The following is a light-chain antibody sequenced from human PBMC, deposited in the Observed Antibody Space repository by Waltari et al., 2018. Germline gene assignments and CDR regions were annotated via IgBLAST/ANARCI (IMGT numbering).Light chain of an antibody. CDR1: TGHVGTYTL. V-gene: IGLV2-23*02. Sequence: QSALTQPASVSGSLGQSITISCTGTTGHVGTYTLVSWYQHRPGKAPKLMVYEAYKRPSGVSSRFSGSKSGNTASLTISGLQAEDEADYYCCSYAGSDTFEVIFGGGTKVTVL. CDR3: CSYAGSDTFEVI. CDR2: EAY. J-gene: IGLJ2*01.